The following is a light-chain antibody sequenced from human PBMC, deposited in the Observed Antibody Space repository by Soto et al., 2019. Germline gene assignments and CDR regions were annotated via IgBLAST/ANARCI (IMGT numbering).Light chain of an antibody. J-gene: IGKJ3*01. Sequence: DIQMTQSPSSLSASVGDRVTITCRASQSISSXLNWYQQKPGKAPNLLIYAASSLQSGVPSKFSGSGSGTDFTLTISSLQPEDFATYYCQQSYSSPFTFGPGTKVDIK. CDR1: QSISSX. CDR3: QQSYSSPFT. V-gene: IGKV1-39*01. CDR2: AAS.